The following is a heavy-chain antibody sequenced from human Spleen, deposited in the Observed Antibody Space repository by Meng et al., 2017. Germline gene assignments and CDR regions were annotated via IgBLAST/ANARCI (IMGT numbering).Heavy chain of an antibody. J-gene: IGHJ6*02. CDR2: ISGYNGDT. D-gene: IGHD1-26*01. CDR3: AREVDYYGMDV. CDR1: GYTFTRYG. V-gene: IGHV1-18*01. Sequence: ASVKVSCKASGYTFTRYGISWVRQAPGQGLEWMGWISGYNGDTNYAQKLQGRVTMTTDTSTNTAYMEMRSLRSDDTAVYYCAREVDYYGMDVWGQGTTVTVSS.